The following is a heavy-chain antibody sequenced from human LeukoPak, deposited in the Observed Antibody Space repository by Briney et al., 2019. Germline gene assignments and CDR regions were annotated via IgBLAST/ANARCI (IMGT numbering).Heavy chain of an antibody. CDR3: ARNDYYGSGSYMDV. J-gene: IGHJ6*04. CDR2: IIPIFGTA. D-gene: IGHD3-10*01. CDR1: GGTFSSYA. V-gene: IGHV1-69*13. Sequence: SVKVSCKASGGTFSSYAINWVRQAPGQGLEWMGGIIPIFGTANYAQKFQDTVTITAAESTSTAFMELSSLRSEDTAVYYCARNDYYGSGSYMDVWGKGTTVTVSS.